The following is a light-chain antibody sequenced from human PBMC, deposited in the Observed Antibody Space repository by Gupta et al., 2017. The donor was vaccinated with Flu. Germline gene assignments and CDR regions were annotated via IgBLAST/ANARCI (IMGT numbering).Light chain of an antibody. J-gene: IGLJ2*01. Sequence: QSALTQPASVSGSPGQPITISCTGTSSDIGTYNLVSWYQQHPGKAPQLLIYEGSERPSGVSSRFSGSKSGNTASLTISGLQADDEAAYYCCSYTGRSPVVFGGGTTVTVL. V-gene: IGLV2-23*01. CDR3: CSYTGRSPVV. CDR2: EGS. CDR1: SSDIGTYNL.